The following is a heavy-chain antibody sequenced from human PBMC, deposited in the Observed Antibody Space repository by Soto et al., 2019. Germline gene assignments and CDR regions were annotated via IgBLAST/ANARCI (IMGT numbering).Heavy chain of an antibody. D-gene: IGHD4-17*01. V-gene: IGHV1-18*01. Sequence: QVQLVQSGAEVKKPGASVKVSCKASGYTFTSYGISWVRQAPGQGLEWMGWISAYNGNTNYAQKLQGRVTMTTDPSTSTAYMELRSLSSDDTAVYYCAREYGDYDFRYNWFAPCGQGTLVTVSS. J-gene: IGHJ5*02. CDR1: GYTFTSYG. CDR2: ISAYNGNT. CDR3: AREYGDYDFRYNWFAP.